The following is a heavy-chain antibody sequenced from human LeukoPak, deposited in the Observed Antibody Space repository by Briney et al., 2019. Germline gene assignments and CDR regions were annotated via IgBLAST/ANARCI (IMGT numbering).Heavy chain of an antibody. CDR1: GSSISSFY. Sequence: SETLSLTCTVSGSSISSFYWSWIRQPPGKGLEWIRYISYSGSTFYNPSLKSRVTISLDTSKNQFSLRLSSVTAADTAVYFCASHLRISSWFDYWGQGTLVTVSS. V-gene: IGHV4-59*04. CDR2: ISYSGST. J-gene: IGHJ4*02. CDR3: ASHLRISSWFDY. D-gene: IGHD6-13*01.